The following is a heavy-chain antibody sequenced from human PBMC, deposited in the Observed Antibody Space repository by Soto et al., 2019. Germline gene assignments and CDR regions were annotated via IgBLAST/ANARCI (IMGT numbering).Heavy chain of an antibody. Sequence: PSETLSLTCTVSGGSIRTYYSTWIRQPPGKGLELIGYIYYSGSTRYNPSLKSRVTISVDMSKNQFSLKLSSVIAADTAVYYCAREISYVSGGHLYYGMDVLGQGTAVTVSS. D-gene: IGHD3-16*01. V-gene: IGHV4-59*01. CDR1: GGSIRTYY. CDR2: IYYSGST. CDR3: AREISYVSGGHLYYGMDV. J-gene: IGHJ6*02.